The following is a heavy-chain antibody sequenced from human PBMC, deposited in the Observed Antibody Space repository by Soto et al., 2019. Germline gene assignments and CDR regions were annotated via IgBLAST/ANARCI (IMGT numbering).Heavy chain of an antibody. D-gene: IGHD2-15*01. CDR2: MNPNSGNT. CDR3: ARAPYCSGGSCYWYYYYYMDV. J-gene: IGHJ6*03. Sequence: QVQLVQSGAEVKKPGASVKVSCKASGYTFTSYDINWVRQATGQGLEWMGWMNPNSGNTGYAQKFQGRVTMTRNTSISTAYMELSSLRSADTAVYYCARAPYCSGGSCYWYYYYYMDVWGKGTTVTVSS. CDR1: GYTFTSYD. V-gene: IGHV1-8*01.